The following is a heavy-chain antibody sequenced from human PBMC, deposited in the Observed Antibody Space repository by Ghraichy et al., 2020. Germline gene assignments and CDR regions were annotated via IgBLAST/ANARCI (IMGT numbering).Heavy chain of an antibody. CDR2: INAGNGNT. V-gene: IGHV1-3*01. J-gene: IGHJ4*02. CDR1: GYTFISYA. Sequence: ASVKVSCKASGYTFISYATYWVRQAPGQRLEWMGWINAGNGNTKYSQKFQGRVTITRDTSASTAYMELSSLRSEDTAVYYCARGVEAAGPFDYWGQGTVVTVSS. CDR3: ARGVEAAGPFDY. D-gene: IGHD6-13*01.